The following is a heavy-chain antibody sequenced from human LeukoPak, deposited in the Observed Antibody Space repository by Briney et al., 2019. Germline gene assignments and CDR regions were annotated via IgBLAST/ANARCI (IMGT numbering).Heavy chain of an antibody. CDR1: GGTFSSYA. V-gene: IGHV1-69*06. Sequence: ASVKVSCKASGGTFSSYAISWVRQAPGQGLEWMGGIIPIFGTANYAQKFQGRVTITADKSTSTAYMELSSLRSEDTAVYYCARVGYYDSSSSIYFDYWGQGTLVTVSS. CDR3: ARVGYYDSSSSIYFDY. D-gene: IGHD3-22*01. CDR2: IIPIFGTA. J-gene: IGHJ4*02.